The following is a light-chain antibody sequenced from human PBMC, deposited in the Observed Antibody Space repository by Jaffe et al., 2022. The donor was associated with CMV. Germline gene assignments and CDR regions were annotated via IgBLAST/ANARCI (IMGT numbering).Light chain of an antibody. Sequence: DIVMTQSPDSLAVSLGERATINCKSSQNLLYSLNNKNYLAWYQQKPGQPPKLLIYWASTRESGVPDRFSGSGSGTEFTLTISSLQAEDVAVYYCQQYSTTPRTFGQGTKVEFK. J-gene: IGKJ1*01. V-gene: IGKV4-1*01. CDR1: QNLLYSLNNKNY. CDR3: QQYSTTPRT. CDR2: WAS.